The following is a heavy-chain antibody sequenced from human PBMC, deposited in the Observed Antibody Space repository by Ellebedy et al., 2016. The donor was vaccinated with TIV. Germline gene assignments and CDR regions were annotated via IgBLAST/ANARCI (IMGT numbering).Heavy chain of an antibody. D-gene: IGHD4-17*01. J-gene: IGHJ4*02. CDR3: AREAWDGDYYVDY. CDR1: GFTFTTYG. V-gene: IGHV3-33*01. CDR2: IWNDGSDK. Sequence: PGGSLRLSCAASGFTFTTYGMHWVRQAPGKGLEWVAIIWNDGSDKKYADSVKGRITISRDNSKNTLYLQMNSLRAEDTAVYYCAREAWDGDYYVDYWGQGTLVTVST.